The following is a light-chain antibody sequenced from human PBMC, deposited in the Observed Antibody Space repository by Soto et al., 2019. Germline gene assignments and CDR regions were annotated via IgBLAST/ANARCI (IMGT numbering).Light chain of an antibody. V-gene: IGKV3-11*01. J-gene: IGKJ4*01. Sequence: EIVLTQSPATLSLSPGERATLSCRASQSVSIYLAWYQQKPGQAPRRLIYDASNRVIGIPARFSGSGSGTDFSLTISSLEPEDFAVYYCQQRSSWPLTFGGGTKVEIK. CDR3: QQRSSWPLT. CDR1: QSVSIY. CDR2: DAS.